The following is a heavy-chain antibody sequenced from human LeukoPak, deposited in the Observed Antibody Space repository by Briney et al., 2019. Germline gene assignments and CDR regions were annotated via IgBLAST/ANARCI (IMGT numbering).Heavy chain of an antibody. Sequence: GGSLRLSCAASGFTFSSYEMNWVRQAPGKGLEWVSYISSSGSTIYYADSVKGRFTISRDNAKNSLYLQMNSLRAEDTAVYYCARTPHYGGHFDYWGQGTLVTVSS. V-gene: IGHV3-48*03. D-gene: IGHD4-23*01. CDR3: ARTPHYGGHFDY. J-gene: IGHJ4*02. CDR2: ISSSGSTI. CDR1: GFTFSSYE.